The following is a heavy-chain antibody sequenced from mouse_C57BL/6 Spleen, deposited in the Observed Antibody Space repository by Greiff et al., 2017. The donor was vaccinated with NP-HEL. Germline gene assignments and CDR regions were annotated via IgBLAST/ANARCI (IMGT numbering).Heavy chain of an antibody. CDR1: GYTFTSYD. D-gene: IGHD2-1*01. CDR3: ARSGYGNYEAWFAY. CDR2: IYPRDGST. Sequence: VQLQQSGPELVKPGASVKLSCKASGYTFTSYDINWVKQRPGQGLEWIGWIYPRDGSTKYNEKFKGKATLTVDTSSSTAYMELHSLTSEDSAVYFCARSGYGNYEAWFAYWGQGTLVTVSA. J-gene: IGHJ3*01. V-gene: IGHV1-85*01.